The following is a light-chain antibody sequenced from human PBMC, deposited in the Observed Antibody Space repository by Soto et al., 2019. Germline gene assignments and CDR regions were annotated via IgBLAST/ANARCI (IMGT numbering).Light chain of an antibody. CDR3: QQYNNWPPLT. V-gene: IGKV3-15*01. Sequence: VVLTQSPANLSLSPGDRATLSCRASQSVSSYLAWYQQKPGQAPRLLIYDASTRATGIPARFSGSGSGTEFTLTISSLQSEDFAVYYCQQYNNWPPLTFGGGTKVDI. CDR2: DAS. CDR1: QSVSSY. J-gene: IGKJ4*01.